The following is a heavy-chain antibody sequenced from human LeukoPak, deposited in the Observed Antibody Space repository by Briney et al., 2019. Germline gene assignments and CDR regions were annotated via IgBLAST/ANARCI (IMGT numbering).Heavy chain of an antibody. CDR1: GFTFDDYT. J-gene: IGHJ4*02. V-gene: IGHV3-43*01. CDR2: IIWDGGST. Sequence: GGSLRLSCAASGFTFDDYTMHWVRQAPGKGLEWVSLIIWDGGSTYYADSVKGRFTISRDNSKNSLYLQMNSLRTEDTALYYCAKDTQGVGAVAGFDYWGQGTLVTVSS. D-gene: IGHD6-19*01. CDR3: AKDTQGVGAVAGFDY.